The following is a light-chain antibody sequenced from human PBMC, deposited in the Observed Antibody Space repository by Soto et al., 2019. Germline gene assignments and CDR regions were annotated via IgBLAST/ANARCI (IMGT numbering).Light chain of an antibody. Sequence: DIQMTQSPSSLSASVGDRVTITCRASQTINSYLIWYQQKPGKTPNVLIYAASSLQSGVPSRFSGSGSGTDFTLTISSVQPEDVATYYCQQNYNTPQTFGQGTKLEIK. CDR1: QTINSY. V-gene: IGKV1-39*01. CDR2: AAS. CDR3: QQNYNTPQT. J-gene: IGKJ2*01.